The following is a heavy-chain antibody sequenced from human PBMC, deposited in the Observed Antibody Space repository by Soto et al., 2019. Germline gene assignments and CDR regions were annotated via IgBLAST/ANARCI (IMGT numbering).Heavy chain of an antibody. Sequence: KLSCVACGVSVCSSMMNVSCKTTGKGPDWVSSISSRSGWMYYADSVKGRFTISRDNARNTLYLQMSSLRAEDTAVYYCAKGSGDFLRSDGLDVWGQGTVVTVSS. D-gene: IGHD4-17*01. CDR1: GVSVCSSM. V-gene: IGHV3-21*01. CDR2: ISSRSGWM. J-gene: IGHJ3*01. CDR3: AKGSGDFLRSDGLDV.